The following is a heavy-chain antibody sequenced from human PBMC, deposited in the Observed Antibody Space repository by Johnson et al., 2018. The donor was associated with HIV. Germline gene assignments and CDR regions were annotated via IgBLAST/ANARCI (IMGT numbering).Heavy chain of an antibody. J-gene: IGHJ3*01. D-gene: IGHD6-19*01. CDR3: ARKQWLAKISSDAFDV. V-gene: IGHV3-74*02. Sequence: VHLVESGGGLVKPGGSLRLSCAASGFTFSNYWMHWVRQAPGKGLVWVSRIFSDGSNTDYADSVKGRFTISRDNAKNTLYLQMNSLRAEDTAAYYCARKQWLAKISSDAFDVWGQGTMVTVSS. CDR2: IFSDGSNT. CDR1: GFTFSNYW.